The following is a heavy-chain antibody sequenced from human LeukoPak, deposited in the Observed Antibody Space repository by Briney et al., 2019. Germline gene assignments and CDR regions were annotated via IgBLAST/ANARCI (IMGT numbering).Heavy chain of an antibody. CDR2: IYYSGGT. Sequence: SETLSLTCTVSGGSISSSSYYWGWIRQPPGKGLEWIGSIYYSGGTYYNPSLKSRVTISVDTSKNQFSLKLSSVTAADTAVYYCASDHSGYDSSVYWGQGTLVTVSS. J-gene: IGHJ4*02. CDR1: GGSISSSSYY. V-gene: IGHV4-39*07. D-gene: IGHD5-12*01. CDR3: ASDHSGYDSSVY.